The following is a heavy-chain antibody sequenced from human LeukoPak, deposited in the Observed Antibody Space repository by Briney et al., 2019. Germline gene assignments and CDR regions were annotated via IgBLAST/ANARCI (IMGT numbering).Heavy chain of an antibody. CDR3: ATLQREGARVFDY. CDR2: FDPEDGET. V-gene: IGHV1-24*01. J-gene: IGHJ4*02. CDR1: GYTLTELS. Sequence: ASVKVSCKVSGYTLTELSMHWVRQAPGKGLEWMGGFDPEDGETIYAQKFQGRVTMTEDTSTGTAYMELSSLRSEDTAVYYCATLQREGARVFDYWGQGTLVTVSS. D-gene: IGHD1-26*01.